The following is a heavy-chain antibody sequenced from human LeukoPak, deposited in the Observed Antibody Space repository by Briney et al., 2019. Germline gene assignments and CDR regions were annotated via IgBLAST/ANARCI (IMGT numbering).Heavy chain of an antibody. CDR1: GFTFSSYS. V-gene: IGHV3-21*01. CDR2: ISSSSSYI. D-gene: IGHD6-19*01. Sequence: GGSLRLSCAASGFTFSSYSMNWVRQAPGKGLEWVSSISSSSSYIYYADSVKGRFTISRDNAKNSLYLQMNSLRAEDTAVYYCARGVAVAGRGDAFDIWGQGTMVTVSS. J-gene: IGHJ3*02. CDR3: ARGVAVAGRGDAFDI.